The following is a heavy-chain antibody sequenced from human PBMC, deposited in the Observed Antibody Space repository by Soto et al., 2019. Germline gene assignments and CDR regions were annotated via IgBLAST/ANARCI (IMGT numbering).Heavy chain of an antibody. J-gene: IGHJ4*02. CDR1: GGTLSSFITYP. CDR3: ARQDTSSFLRYFDT. Sequence: QVQLVQSGPEVKKPGSSVKVSCKTSGGTLSSFITYPINWVRQAPGQGPGWMGGIVPNVGTVNYAQRVQGRVTITADNATGTSFVELNTLRSEDTALYYCARQDTSSFLRYFDTWGQGTLVTVS. V-gene: IGHV1-69*06. CDR2: IVPNVGTV. D-gene: IGHD2-2*01.